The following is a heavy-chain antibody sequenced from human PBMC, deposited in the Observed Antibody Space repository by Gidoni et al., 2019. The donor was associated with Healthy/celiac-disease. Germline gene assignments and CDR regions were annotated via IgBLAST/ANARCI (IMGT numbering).Heavy chain of an antibody. CDR1: GGSISSGSYY. CDR2: IYTSGST. V-gene: IGHV4-61*02. Sequence: QVQLQESGPGLVKPSQTLSLTCTVSGGSISSGSYYWSWIRQPAGKGLEWIGRIYTSGSTNYNPSLKSRVTISVDTSKNQFSLKLSSVTAADTAVYYCARGSHYYDSSGYYPYYYYYG. CDR3: ARGSHYYDSSGYYPYYYYYG. J-gene: IGHJ6*01. D-gene: IGHD3-22*01.